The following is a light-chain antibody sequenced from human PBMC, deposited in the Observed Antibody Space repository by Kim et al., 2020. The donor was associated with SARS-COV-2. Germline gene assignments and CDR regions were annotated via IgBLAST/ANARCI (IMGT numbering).Light chain of an antibody. CDR2: GAS. J-gene: IGKJ4*01. V-gene: IGKV3-11*01. CDR3: QQWSNWPLT. Sequence: LSPRERATLSCRANQSLTTSLALYQRRPGQPPRLLIYGASNRATGIPGRCSGSGSETDITLTISSLEPEDFAVYYCQQWSNWPLTFGGGTKVDIK. CDR1: QSLTTS.